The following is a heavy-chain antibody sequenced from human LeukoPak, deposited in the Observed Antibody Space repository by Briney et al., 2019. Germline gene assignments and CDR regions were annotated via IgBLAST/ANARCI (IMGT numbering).Heavy chain of an antibody. D-gene: IGHD2-15*01. CDR2: IYSGGST. J-gene: IGHJ4*02. V-gene: IGHV3-66*01. CDR3: ARVGYCSGGSCYGGFDY. CDR1: GFTVSSNY. Sequence: GGSLGLSCAASGFTVSSNYMSWVRQAPGKGLEWVSVIYSGGSTYYADSVKGRFTISRDNSKNTLYLQMNSLRAEDTAVYYCARVGYCSGGSCYGGFDYWGQGTLVTVSS.